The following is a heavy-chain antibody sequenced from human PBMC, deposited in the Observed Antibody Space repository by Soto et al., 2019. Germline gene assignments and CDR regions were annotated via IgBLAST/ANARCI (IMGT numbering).Heavy chain of an antibody. CDR1: GGSFNRYY. CDR2: INHRGST. D-gene: IGHD2-2*01. CDR3: ARGEFGVRYCSRTSHECAFEL. Sequence: QVQLQQWGAGLLKPWETLSLTCAVYGGSFNRYYWSWIRQSPGQGLGWMGEINHRGSTNYKSVLKRRVTMSVDTTKNQISLKLTYVTAADTAMYYCARGEFGVRYCSRTSHECAFELWGQGTMVTVSS. V-gene: IGHV4-34*01. J-gene: IGHJ3*01.